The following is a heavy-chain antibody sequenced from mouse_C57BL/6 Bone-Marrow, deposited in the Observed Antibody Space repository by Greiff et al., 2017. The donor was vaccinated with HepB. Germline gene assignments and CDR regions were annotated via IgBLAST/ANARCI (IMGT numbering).Heavy chain of an antibody. Sequence: VQLQQSGAELVRPGASVTLSCKASGYTFTDYEMDCVKQTPVHGLEWIGAVYPETGGTAYNQKFKGKAILTADKSSSTAYMELRSLTSEDSGVYYCTRWDGYSEYWGQGTSVTGSS. CDR2: VYPETGGT. D-gene: IGHD2-3*01. V-gene: IGHV1-15*01. CDR3: TRWDGYSEY. J-gene: IGHJ4*01. CDR1: GYTFTDYE.